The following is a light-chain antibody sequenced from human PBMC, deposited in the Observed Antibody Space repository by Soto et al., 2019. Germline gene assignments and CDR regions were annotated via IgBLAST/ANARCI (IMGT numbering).Light chain of an antibody. CDR2: HAS. J-gene: IGKJ1*01. CDR3: QQYDSYWT. CDR1: QTIGSW. Sequence: DIQMTQSPSTLSAAAGDRVTVTCRASQTIGSWLAWYQQKPGKAPKLLIYHASSLESGVPSRFSGSGSGTEFTLTISSLQPDDFATYYCQQYDSYWTFGQGTKVEV. V-gene: IGKV1-5*01.